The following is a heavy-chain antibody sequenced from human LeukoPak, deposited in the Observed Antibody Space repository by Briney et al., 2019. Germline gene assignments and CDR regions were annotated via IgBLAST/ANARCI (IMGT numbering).Heavy chain of an antibody. J-gene: IGHJ3*02. D-gene: IGHD3-22*01. CDR2: IYTSGST. V-gene: IGHV4-4*07. Sequence: KPSETLSLTCTVSGVSISSYYWSWVRQPAGKGLEWIGRIYTSGSTNYNPSLKSRVTMSVDTSKNQFSLKLSSVTAADTAVYYCARDQIWHYYDSSGYYYGDAFDIWGQGTMVTVSS. CDR3: ARDQIWHYYDSSGYYYGDAFDI. CDR1: GVSISSYY.